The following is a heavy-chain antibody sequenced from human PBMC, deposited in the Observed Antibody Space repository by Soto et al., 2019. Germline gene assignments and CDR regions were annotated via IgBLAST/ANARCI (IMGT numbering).Heavy chain of an antibody. CDR1: GYTFTGYY. CDR3: ARAVVTTTPNLDY. CDR2: INPNSGAT. D-gene: IGHD4-17*01. Sequence: ASVKVSCKASGYTFTGYYMHWVRQAPGQGLEWMGWINPNSGATNYAQKLQGWVTMTRDTSISTAYMELSRLRSDDTALYYCARAVVTTTPNLDYWGQGTLVTVSS. V-gene: IGHV1-2*04. J-gene: IGHJ4*02.